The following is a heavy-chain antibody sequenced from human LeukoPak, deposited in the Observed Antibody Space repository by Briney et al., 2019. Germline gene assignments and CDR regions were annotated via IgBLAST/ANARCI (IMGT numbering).Heavy chain of an antibody. J-gene: IGHJ6*02. Sequence: PGGSLRLSCAASGLTFRNAWMSWVRQAPGKGLEWVAVISYDGSNKYYADSVKGRFTISRDNSKNTLYLQMNSLRAEDTAVYYCAKEIPTGYSYYYYGMDVWGQGTTVTVSS. CDR2: ISYDGSNK. D-gene: IGHD3-9*01. CDR1: GLTFRNAW. V-gene: IGHV3-30*18. CDR3: AKEIPTGYSYYYYGMDV.